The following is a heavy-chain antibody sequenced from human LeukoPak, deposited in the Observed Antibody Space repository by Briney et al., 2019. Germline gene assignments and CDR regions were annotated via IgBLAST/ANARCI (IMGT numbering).Heavy chain of an antibody. Sequence: GGSLRLSCAASGFTFSNYWMSCVRQAPGKGLEWVANIKEDGSDTYFVDSVRGRFTISRDNAKNLLFLHMNSLRGEDTAVYYCARDQWRLFDYWGQGTLVTVSS. D-gene: IGHD2-21*02. CDR1: GFTFSNYW. CDR3: ARDQWRLFDY. J-gene: IGHJ4*02. V-gene: IGHV3-7*04. CDR2: IKEDGSDT.